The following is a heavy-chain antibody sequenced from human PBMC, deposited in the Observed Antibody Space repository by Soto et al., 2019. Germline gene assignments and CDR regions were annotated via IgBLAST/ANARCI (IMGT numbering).Heavy chain of an antibody. CDR3: ARASGSSYWFDP. J-gene: IGHJ5*02. D-gene: IGHD1-26*01. Sequence: ASVKVSCKASGYTFTNYGITWVRQAPGQGLEWMGWINADYGNTNYEQKFQGRVIMTTDTSTNTAYMELRSLRSDDTAVYYCARASGSSYWFDPWGQGTLVTVSS. V-gene: IGHV1-18*04. CDR1: GYTFTNYG. CDR2: INADYGNT.